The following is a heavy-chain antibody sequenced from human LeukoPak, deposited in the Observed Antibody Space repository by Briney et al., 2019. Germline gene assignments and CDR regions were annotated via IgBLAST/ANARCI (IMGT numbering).Heavy chain of an antibody. J-gene: IGHJ3*02. CDR3: ARVGWNDAFDI. Sequence: WIRQPPGKGLEWVSGINWNGGSTGYADSVKGRFTISRDNAKNSLYLQMNSLRAEDTALYYCARVGWNDAFDIWGQGTMVTVSS. D-gene: IGHD1-1*01. V-gene: IGHV3-20*03. CDR2: INWNGGST.